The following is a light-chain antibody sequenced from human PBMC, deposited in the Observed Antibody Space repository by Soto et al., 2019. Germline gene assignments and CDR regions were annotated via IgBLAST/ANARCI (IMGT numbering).Light chain of an antibody. J-gene: IGLJ3*02. Sequence: QSVLTQSPSASASLGASVNLTCTLSSGHSTYAIAWHQQQPQKGPRYLMKLNSDGSHTKGDGIPDRLSGSSSGAERYLTISSLQSEDEADYYCQTWGPGIQVFGGGTQLTVL. CDR1: SGHSTYA. V-gene: IGLV4-69*01. CDR3: QTWGPGIQV. CDR2: LNSDGSH.